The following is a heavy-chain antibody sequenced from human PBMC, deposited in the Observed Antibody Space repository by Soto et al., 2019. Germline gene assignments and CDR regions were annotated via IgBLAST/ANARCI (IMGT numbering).Heavy chain of an antibody. CDR3: ERAKDSSGWPGNWFDP. CDR2: IYYSGST. V-gene: IGHV4-59*01. D-gene: IGHD6-19*01. J-gene: IGHJ5*02. CDR1: GGSISSYY. Sequence: SETLSLTCSVSGGSISSYYWSWIRQPPGKGLEWIGYIYYSGSTNYNPSLKSRVTISVDTSKNQFSLKLSSLRSEDTAVYYCERAKDSSGWPGNWFDPWGQGTLVTVSS.